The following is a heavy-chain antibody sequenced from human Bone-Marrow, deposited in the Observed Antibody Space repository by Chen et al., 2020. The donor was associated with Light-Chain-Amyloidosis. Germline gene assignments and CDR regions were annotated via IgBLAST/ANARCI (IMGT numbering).Heavy chain of an antibody. D-gene: IGHD2-2*01. V-gene: IGHV3-21*01. CDR2: ISHGGNYI. CDR1: GFTFNTYS. CDR3: ARSLGYCSSTNCNSYGMDV. Sequence: EVQLLESGGGLVQPGGSLRLSCAASGFTFNTYSMNWVRQAPGKGLEWVSSISHGGNYIYYADSMKGRFTISRDNAKNSLYLQMNSLRAEDTAVYYCARSLGYCSSTNCNSYGMDVWGQGTTVTVSS. J-gene: IGHJ6*02.